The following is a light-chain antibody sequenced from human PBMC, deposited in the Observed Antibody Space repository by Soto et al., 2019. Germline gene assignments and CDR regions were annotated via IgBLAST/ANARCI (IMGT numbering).Light chain of an antibody. CDR3: QQRSNWPPIT. Sequence: EIVLTQSPAILFLSPWERATLSCRASQSVSSYLAWYQQKPGQAPRLLIYDASNRATGIPARFSGSGSGTDFTLTISSLEPEDFAVYYCQQRSNWPPITFGRGTRLEIK. J-gene: IGKJ5*01. V-gene: IGKV3-11*01. CDR2: DAS. CDR1: QSVSSY.